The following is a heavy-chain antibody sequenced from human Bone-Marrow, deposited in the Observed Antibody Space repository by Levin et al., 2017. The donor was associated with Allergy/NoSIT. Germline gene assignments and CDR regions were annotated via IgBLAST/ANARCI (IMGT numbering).Heavy chain of an antibody. V-gene: IGHV4-4*07. Sequence: GSLRLSCTVSGASITSYFWSWIRQPAGKGLEWIGRIHTSGSLNYNPSLKSRVTMSVDTSKDQFSLSLTSVTAADTAVYFCAREGDHYGEKDYWGRGTRVTVSS. D-gene: IGHD4-17*01. CDR2: IHTSGSL. J-gene: IGHJ4*02. CDR3: AREGDHYGEKDY. CDR1: GASITSYF.